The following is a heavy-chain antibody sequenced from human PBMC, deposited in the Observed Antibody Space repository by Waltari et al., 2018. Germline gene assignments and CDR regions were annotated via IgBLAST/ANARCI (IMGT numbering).Heavy chain of an antibody. Sequence: QVQLQESGPGLVKPSETLSLTCTVSGGSISSYYWSWIRQPPGKGLEWIGYIYYSGSTNYNPSLNGRVTISVDTSKNQFALKLSSVTAADTAVYYCASSPYCGGDCYFFDYWGQGTLVTVSS. V-gene: IGHV4-59*01. D-gene: IGHD2-21*01. CDR2: IYYSGST. CDR1: GGSISSYY. J-gene: IGHJ4*02. CDR3: ASSPYCGGDCYFFDY.